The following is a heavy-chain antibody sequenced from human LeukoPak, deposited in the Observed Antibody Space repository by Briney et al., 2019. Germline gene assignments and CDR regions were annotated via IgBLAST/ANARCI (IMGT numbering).Heavy chain of an antibody. CDR2: ISYDGSNK. CDR1: GFTFSSYA. CDR3: ARDRGMYGDYLFDY. D-gene: IGHD4-17*01. V-gene: IGHV3-30*04. Sequence: SGGSLRLSCAASGFTFSSYAMHWVRQAPGKGLEWVAVISYDGSNKYYADSVKGRFTISRDNSKNTLYLQMNSLRAEDTAVYYCARDRGMYGDYLFDYWGQGTLVTVSS. J-gene: IGHJ4*02.